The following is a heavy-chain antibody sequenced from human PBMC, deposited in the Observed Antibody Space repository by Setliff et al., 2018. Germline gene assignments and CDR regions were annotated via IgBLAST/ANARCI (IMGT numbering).Heavy chain of an antibody. CDR1: GGTFTSYA. V-gene: IGHV7-4-1*02. Sequence: ASVKVSCKASGGTFTSYAMNWVRQAPGQGLEWMGWINTNTGNPTYAQGFTGRFVFSLDTSVSTAYLQISSLKAEDTAVYYCTSSSSPRGGAFDIWGLGTMVTVSS. D-gene: IGHD6-6*01. CDR3: TSSSSPRGGAFDI. J-gene: IGHJ3*02. CDR2: INTNTGNP.